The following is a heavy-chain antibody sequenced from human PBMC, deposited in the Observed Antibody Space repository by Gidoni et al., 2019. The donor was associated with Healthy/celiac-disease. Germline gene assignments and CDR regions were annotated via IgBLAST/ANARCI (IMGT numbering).Heavy chain of an antibody. Sequence: QVQLVQSGAEVKKPGDSVKLTCKASGYTFTSYGISWVRQAPGQGLEWMGWCSAYNGNTNYSQKLQGRVTMTTDTSTSTAYMELRSLRSDDTAVYYCASAITYYYDSSVSNNAFDLWGQGTMVTVSS. D-gene: IGHD3-22*01. V-gene: IGHV1-18*04. J-gene: IGHJ3*01. CDR1: GYTFTSYG. CDR2: CSAYNGNT. CDR3: ASAITYYYDSSVSNNAFDL.